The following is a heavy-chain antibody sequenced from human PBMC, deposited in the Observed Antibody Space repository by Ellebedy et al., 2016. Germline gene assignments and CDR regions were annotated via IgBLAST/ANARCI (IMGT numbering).Heavy chain of an antibody. CDR3: ARDGSNWAPDY. V-gene: IGHV3-74*01. CDR2: INTGGSTT. J-gene: IGHJ4*02. Sequence: GGSLRLXXAASGFTFSSYWMHWVRQAPGKGLVWVSRINTGGSTTTYADSVRGRFIFSRDNSKSTVFLQINSLRAEDTAVYYCARDGSNWAPDYWGQGTLVTVSS. CDR1: GFTFSSYW. D-gene: IGHD6-13*01.